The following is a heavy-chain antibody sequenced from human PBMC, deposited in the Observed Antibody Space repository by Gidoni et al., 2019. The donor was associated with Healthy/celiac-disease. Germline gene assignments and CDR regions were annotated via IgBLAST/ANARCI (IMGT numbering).Heavy chain of an antibody. Sequence: EVQLVESGGGLVQPGGSLRLSCAASGFTFSSYEMNWVRQAPGKGLGWVSYISSSGSTIYYADSVKGRFTISRDNAKNSLYLQMNSLRAEDTAVYYCARMGIVGATDDYWGQGTLVTVSS. CDR1: GFTFSSYE. CDR3: ARMGIVGATDDY. D-gene: IGHD1-26*01. V-gene: IGHV3-48*03. J-gene: IGHJ4*02. CDR2: ISSSGSTI.